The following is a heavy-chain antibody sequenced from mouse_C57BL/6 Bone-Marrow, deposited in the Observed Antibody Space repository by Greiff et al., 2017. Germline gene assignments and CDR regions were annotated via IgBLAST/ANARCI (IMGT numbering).Heavy chain of an antibody. J-gene: IGHJ1*03. CDR3: ASPHYYDYDDWYFYV. V-gene: IGHV2-2*01. Sequence: QVQLQQSGPGLVQPSQRLSITCTVSGFSLTSYGVHWVRQSPGKGLEWLGVIWSGGSTDSNAAFISSLSISKDNSKRQFFFKMNSLQADDTAIYYCASPHYYDYDDWYFYVWGTGTTVTVSS. CDR2: IWSGGST. D-gene: IGHD2-4*01. CDR1: GFSLTSYG.